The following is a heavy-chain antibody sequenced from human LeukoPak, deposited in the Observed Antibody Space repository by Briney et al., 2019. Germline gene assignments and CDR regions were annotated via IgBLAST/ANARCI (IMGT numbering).Heavy chain of an antibody. Sequence: GGSLRLSCAASGFTFNSYWMHWVRQAPGKGLEWVSLISWDGTSTYYADSVKGRFTISRDDSKKSLFLQMNSLKTEDTALYYCAKDMGYESAMGFDYWGQGTLVTVSS. CDR2: ISWDGTST. J-gene: IGHJ4*02. CDR3: AKDMGYESAMGFDY. CDR1: GFTFNSYW. V-gene: IGHV3-43*01. D-gene: IGHD2-8*01.